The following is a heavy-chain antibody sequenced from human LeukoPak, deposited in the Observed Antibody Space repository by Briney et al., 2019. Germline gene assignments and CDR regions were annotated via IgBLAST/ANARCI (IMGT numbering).Heavy chain of an antibody. CDR2: IRYDGSNK. J-gene: IGHJ4*02. Sequence: GGSLRLSCAASGFTFNNYGMHWVRQAPGKGLEWVAFIRYDGSNKDYVDSVKGRFTISRDNSKNTLYLQMNSLRAEDTAVYYCAKDESSGLEYWGQGTLVTVSS. CDR1: GFTFNNYG. D-gene: IGHD3-22*01. CDR3: AKDESSGLEY. V-gene: IGHV3-30*02.